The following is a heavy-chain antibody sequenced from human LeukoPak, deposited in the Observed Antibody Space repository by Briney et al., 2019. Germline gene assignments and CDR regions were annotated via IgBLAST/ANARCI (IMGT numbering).Heavy chain of an antibody. CDR2: IYYSGST. J-gene: IGHJ4*02. CDR1: GGSISSYY. V-gene: IGHV4-59*08. D-gene: IGHD6-19*01. Sequence: SETLSLICTVSGGSISSYYWSWIRQPPGKGLEWHGYIYYSGSTNYNPSLKSRVTISVDTSKNQFSLKLSSVTAADTTVYYCARSPPVAVAGTVFFDYWGQGTLVTVSS. CDR3: ARSPPVAVAGTVFFDY.